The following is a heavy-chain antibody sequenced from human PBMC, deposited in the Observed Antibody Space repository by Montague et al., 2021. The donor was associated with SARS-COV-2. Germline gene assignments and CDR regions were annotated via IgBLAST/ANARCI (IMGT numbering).Heavy chain of an antibody. CDR3: ARVSKQHIVVVIAIVYYYYMDV. CDR1: GGSFSGYY. D-gene: IGHD2-21*01. Sequence: SETLSLTCAVYGGSFSGYYWSWIRQPPGKGLEWIGEINQSGSTHYQPVXXKRVTISRKTSKNQFSLKLSSVTAADKAVYYCARVSKQHIVVVIAIVYYYYMDVWGQGTTVTVSS. V-gene: IGHV4-34*01. CDR2: INQSGST. J-gene: IGHJ6*03.